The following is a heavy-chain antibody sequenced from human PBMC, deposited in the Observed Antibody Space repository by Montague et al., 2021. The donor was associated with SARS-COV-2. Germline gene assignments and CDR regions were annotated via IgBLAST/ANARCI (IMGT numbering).Heavy chain of an antibody. CDR3: ARSPEPMIILIITSLNWYFDL. CDR2: IYYSGST. V-gene: IGHV4-31*03. J-gene: IGHJ2*01. CDR1: GGSISSGGYH. D-gene: IGHD3-22*01. Sequence: TLSLTCTVSGGSISSGGYHWSWIRQHPGKGLEWIGYIYYSGSTYYNPSLKSRVTISVDTSKNQFSLKMSSVTAAGTAVYYCARSPEPMIILIITSLNWYFDLWGRGTLVTVSS.